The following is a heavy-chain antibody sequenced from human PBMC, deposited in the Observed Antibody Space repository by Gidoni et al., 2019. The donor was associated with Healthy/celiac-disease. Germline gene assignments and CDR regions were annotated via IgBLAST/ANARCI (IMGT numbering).Heavy chain of an antibody. D-gene: IGHD2-15*01. V-gene: IGHV3-15*01. Sequence: EVQLVESGGGLVKPGGSLRLSCAASGFTFSNAWMSWVRQAPGKGLEWVGRIKSKTDGGTTDYAAPVKGRFTISRDDSKNTLYLQMNSLKTEDTAVYYCTSAVILAVGDYWGQGTLVTVSS. J-gene: IGHJ4*02. CDR2: IKSKTDGGTT. CDR1: GFTFSNAW. CDR3: TSAVILAVGDY.